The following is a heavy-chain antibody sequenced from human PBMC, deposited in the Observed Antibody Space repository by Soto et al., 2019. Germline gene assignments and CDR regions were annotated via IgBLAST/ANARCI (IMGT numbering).Heavy chain of an antibody. CDR3: ARERTGTTSMAL. J-gene: IGHJ6*02. D-gene: IGHD1-1*01. Sequence: QVQLVQSGAEVKKPGASVKVSCKASGYTFTSYDINWVRQATGQGLEWMGWMNPKSGNTGYAQKFQGRVTMTRNSSISSAYRELSSLRSEDAAVYYCARERTGTTSMALWGQGTTFTVSS. CDR1: GYTFTSYD. CDR2: MNPKSGNT. V-gene: IGHV1-8*01.